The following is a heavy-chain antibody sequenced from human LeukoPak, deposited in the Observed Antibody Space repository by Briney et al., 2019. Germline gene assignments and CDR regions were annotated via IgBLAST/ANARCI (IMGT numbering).Heavy chain of an antibody. D-gene: IGHD2/OR15-2a*01. V-gene: IGHV4-59*08. CDR3: AGHHPRNTVDF. CDR2: ISDTGSI. CDR1: GGSISSYY. Sequence: PSETLSLTCSVSGGSISSYYWSWIRQPPGKGLEWIAYISDTGSINYNPSLKSRVTISLDTSKNQFSLKLSSVTAADTAVYYCAGHHPRNTVDFWGQGTLVTVSS. J-gene: IGHJ4*02.